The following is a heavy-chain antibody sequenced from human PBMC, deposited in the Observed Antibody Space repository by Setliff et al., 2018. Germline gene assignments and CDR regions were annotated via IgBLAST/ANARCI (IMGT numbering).Heavy chain of an antibody. Sequence: PSETLSLTCTVSNGSISTYYYYWSWIRQPPGKGLEWIGEINHSGSTNYNPSLKSRVTISVDTSKNQFSLKLNSVTAADTAVYYCAGRDYSGGDSWGHGTLVTVSS. CDR3: AGRDYSGGDS. D-gene: IGHD4-4*01. J-gene: IGHJ5*01. CDR1: NGSISTYYYY. V-gene: IGHV4-34*01. CDR2: INHSGST.